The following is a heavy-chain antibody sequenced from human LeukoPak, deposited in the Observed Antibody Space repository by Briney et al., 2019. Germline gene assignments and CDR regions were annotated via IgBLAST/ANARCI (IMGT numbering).Heavy chain of an antibody. V-gene: IGHV3-48*04. D-gene: IGHD6-19*01. CDR2: ISSSGSTI. CDR3: ARMGRNGYSSGWYLSY. CDR1: GFTFSSYW. Sequence: SGGSLRLSCAASGFTFSSYWMSWVRQAPGKGLEWVSYISSSGSTIYYADSEKGRFTISRDNAKNSLYLQMNSLRAEDTAVYYCARMGRNGYSSGWYLSYWGQGTLVTVSS. J-gene: IGHJ4*02.